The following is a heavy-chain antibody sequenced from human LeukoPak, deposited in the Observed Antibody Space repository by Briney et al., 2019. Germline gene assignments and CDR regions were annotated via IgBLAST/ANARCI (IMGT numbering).Heavy chain of an antibody. CDR3: ARARGFLHPFDY. Sequence: GGSLRLSCAASGFTFSSYAMHWVRQAPGKGLEWVAVISYDGSNKYYADSVKGRFTISRDNSKNTLYLQVNSLRAEDTAVYYCARARGFLHPFDYWGQGTLVTVSS. CDR1: GFTFSSYA. V-gene: IGHV3-30-3*01. J-gene: IGHJ4*02. CDR2: ISYDGSNK. D-gene: IGHD3-10*01.